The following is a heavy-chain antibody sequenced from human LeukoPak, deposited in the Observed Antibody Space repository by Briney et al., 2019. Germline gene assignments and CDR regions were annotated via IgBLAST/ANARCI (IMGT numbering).Heavy chain of an antibody. CDR1: GFTFSSYE. J-gene: IGHJ4*02. Sequence: GGSLRLSCSASGFTFSSYEMTWVRQAPGKGLEWVSSISGSGGAFHADSVKGRFTISRDNSKNTLYLQMNSLRAEDTAVYYCAKAKDSRGIAVAGLEYWGQGTLVAVSS. V-gene: IGHV3-23*01. D-gene: IGHD6-19*01. CDR2: ISGSGGA. CDR3: AKAKDSRGIAVAGLEY.